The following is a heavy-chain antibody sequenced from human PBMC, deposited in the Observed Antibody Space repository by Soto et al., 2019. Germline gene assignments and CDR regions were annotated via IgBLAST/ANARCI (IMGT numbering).Heavy chain of an antibody. J-gene: IGHJ4*02. V-gene: IGHV3-30*03. D-gene: IGHD1-26*01. CDR2: ISYDDGSNK. CDR3: AIPPLSGDYSRNCYYFDY. CDR1: GFTFKSYA. Sequence: QVQLVESGGGAVQPGGSLRLSCAASGFTFKSYAMHWVRQAPGKGLEWVAFISYDDGSNKHYADSVKGRFTISRDNSKNPSYLQMNCLRSEAAAEYYCAIPPLSGDYSRNCYYFDYWGQGTLVAFSS.